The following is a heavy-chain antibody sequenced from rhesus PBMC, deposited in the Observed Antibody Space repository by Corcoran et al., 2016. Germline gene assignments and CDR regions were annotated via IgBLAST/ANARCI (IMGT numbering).Heavy chain of an antibody. J-gene: IGHJ4*01. V-gene: IGHV1-111*02. CDR1: GYTFTDYY. Sequence: EVQLVQSGAEVKKPGASVKISCKASGYTFTDYYLHWVRQASGKGLKWMGSVDHENGLEERCIVNPEDSEAIHAQKFQDRVTITADTSTDTAYMELSSLRSEDTAVYYCATDVGYCTGSGCLSYWGQGVLVTVSS. CDR3: ATDVGYCTGSGCLSY. CDR2: VDHENGLEERCIVNPEDSEA. D-gene: IGHD2-21*01.